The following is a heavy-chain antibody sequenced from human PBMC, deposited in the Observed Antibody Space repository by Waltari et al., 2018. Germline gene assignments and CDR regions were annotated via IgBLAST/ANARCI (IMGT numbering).Heavy chain of an antibody. D-gene: IGHD2-2*01. V-gene: IGHV3-7*01. Sequence: EVQLVESGGGLVQPGGSLRLSCAASGFTFSSYWMSWVRQAPGKGLGWVANIKQDGSEKYYVDAVKGRFTISRDNATNALYLQMNSLRAEDTAVYYCARASDVYCSSTSCQRYWFDPWGQGTLVTVSS. J-gene: IGHJ5*02. CDR3: ARASDVYCSSTSCQRYWFDP. CDR2: IKQDGSEK. CDR1: GFTFSSYW.